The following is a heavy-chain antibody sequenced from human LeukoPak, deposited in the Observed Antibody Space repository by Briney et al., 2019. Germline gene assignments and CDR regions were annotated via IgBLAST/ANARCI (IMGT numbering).Heavy chain of an antibody. CDR3: ARVNFWSGYYTGPGDDYYYYMDV. D-gene: IGHD3-3*01. J-gene: IGHJ6*03. V-gene: IGHV3-30*01. CDR1: GSTFSSYA. Sequence: GGSLRLSCAASGSTFSSYAMHWVRQAPGKGLEWVAVISYDGSNKYYADSVKGRFTISRDNSKNTLYLQMNSLRAEDTAVYYCARVNFWSGYYTGPGDDYYYYMDVWGKGTTVTVSS. CDR2: ISYDGSNK.